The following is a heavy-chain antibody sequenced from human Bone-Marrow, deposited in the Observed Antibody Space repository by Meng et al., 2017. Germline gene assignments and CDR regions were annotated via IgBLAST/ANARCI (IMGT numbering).Heavy chain of an antibody. Sequence: SETLSLTCTVSGGSISSGSYYWSWIRQPAGKGLEWIGRIYTSGSTNYNPSLKSRVTISVDTSKNQFSLKLSSVTAADTAVYYCATLPPRDIVVVPAAYNWFDPWGQGTLVTVSS. CDR2: IYTSGST. J-gene: IGHJ5*02. V-gene: IGHV4-61*02. CDR3: ATLPPRDIVVVPAAYNWFDP. CDR1: GGSISSGSYY. D-gene: IGHD2-2*01.